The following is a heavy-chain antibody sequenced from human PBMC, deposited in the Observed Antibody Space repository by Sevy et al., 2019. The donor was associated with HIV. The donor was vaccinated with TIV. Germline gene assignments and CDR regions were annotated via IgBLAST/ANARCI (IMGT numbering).Heavy chain of an antibody. D-gene: IGHD3-22*01. Sequence: GGSLRLSCAVSGFSFDSYGMTWVRQAPGKGLEWVSGISGSGTRTYYADSVKGRFSISRDNSKNRLYLQMNSLRSEDHAIYYWAKGGGGHYDPDEIGYYFYYYNMDVWGKRTTVTVSS. CDR3: AKGGGGHYDPDEIGYYFYYYNMDV. V-gene: IGHV3-23*01. J-gene: IGHJ6*03. CDR1: GFSFDSYG. CDR2: ISGSGTRT.